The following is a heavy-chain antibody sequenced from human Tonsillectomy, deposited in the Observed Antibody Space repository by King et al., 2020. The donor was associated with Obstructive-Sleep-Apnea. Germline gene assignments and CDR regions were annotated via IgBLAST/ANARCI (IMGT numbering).Heavy chain of an antibody. D-gene: IGHD3-10*01. J-gene: IGHJ5*02. CDR3: AREQDGSGSYSSNWFDP. CDR2: IKQDESER. CDR1: GFTFSSYW. Sequence: VQLVESGGGLVQPGGSLRLSCAASGFTFSSYWMSWVRQAPGKGLEWVANIKQDESERYYVDSVKGRFTISRDNAKNALYLQMNSLRAEDTAMYYCAREQDGSGSYSSNWFDPWGQGTLVTVSS. V-gene: IGHV3-7*03.